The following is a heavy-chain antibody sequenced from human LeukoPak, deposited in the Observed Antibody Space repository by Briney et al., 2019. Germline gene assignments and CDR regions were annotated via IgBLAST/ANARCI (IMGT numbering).Heavy chain of an antibody. J-gene: IGHJ1*01. Sequence: GGSLRLSCAASGFTFSSYGMHWVRQAPGKGLEWVTVISYDGSNKYYADSVKGRFTISRDNSKNTLYLQMNSLRAEDTAVYYCAKDPLYSSSWLEYFQHWGQGTLVTVSS. CDR2: ISYDGSNK. CDR3: AKDPLYSSSWLEYFQH. CDR1: GFTFSSYG. D-gene: IGHD6-13*01. V-gene: IGHV3-30*18.